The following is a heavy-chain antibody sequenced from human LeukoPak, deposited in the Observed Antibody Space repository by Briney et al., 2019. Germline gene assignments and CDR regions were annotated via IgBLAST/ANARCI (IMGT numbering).Heavy chain of an antibody. CDR3: ARIPARAIV. CDR1: GGSISSGDYY. CDR2: IDWDDDK. J-gene: IGHJ4*02. D-gene: IGHD1-26*01. Sequence: QTLSLTCTVSGGSISSGDYYWSWIRQPPGKALEWLARIDWDDDKYYSTSLKTRLTISKDTSKNQVVLTMTNMDPVDTATYYCARIPARAIVWGQGTLVTVSS. V-gene: IGHV2-70*11.